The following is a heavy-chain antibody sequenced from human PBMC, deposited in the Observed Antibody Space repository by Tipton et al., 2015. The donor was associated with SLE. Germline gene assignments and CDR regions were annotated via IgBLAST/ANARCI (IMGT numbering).Heavy chain of an antibody. CDR2: ISSSSSYI. V-gene: IGHV3-21*01. Sequence: SLRLSCAASGFTFSSYSMNWVRQAPGKGLEWVSSISSSSSYIYYADSVKGRFTISRDNAKNSLYLQMNSLRAEDTAVYYCASEIVATILFDYWGQGTLVTVSS. CDR3: ASEIVATILFDY. D-gene: IGHD5-12*01. J-gene: IGHJ4*02. CDR1: GFTFSSYS.